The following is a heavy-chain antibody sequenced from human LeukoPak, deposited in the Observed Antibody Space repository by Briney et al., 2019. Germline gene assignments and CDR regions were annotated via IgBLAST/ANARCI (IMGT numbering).Heavy chain of an antibody. D-gene: IGHD3-22*01. CDR3: AGEYYYDSSGYFPLDY. Sequence: GGSLRLSCAASGFTFSSYAMRWVRQAPGKGLEWVSAISPSSGTFYADSVKGRFTISRDNSKNTLYLQMNSLRAEDTAVYYCAGEYYYDSSGYFPLDYWGQGTLVTVSS. J-gene: IGHJ4*02. CDR1: GFTFSSYA. V-gene: IGHV3-23*01. CDR2: ISPSSGT.